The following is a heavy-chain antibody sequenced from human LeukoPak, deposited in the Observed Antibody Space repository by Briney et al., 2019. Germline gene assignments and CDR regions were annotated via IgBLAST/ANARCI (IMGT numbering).Heavy chain of an antibody. J-gene: IGHJ4*02. Sequence: SGTLSLTFVVSGRSISSGYWWSWVRQPPGKGLEWIGEIHHSGSTNYNPSLKSRVTISVDTSKNQFSLKLTSVTAADTAIYYCARNADYSLDYWGQGTLVTVSS. D-gene: IGHD4/OR15-4a*01. CDR2: IHHSGST. CDR1: GRSISSGYW. CDR3: ARNADYSLDY. V-gene: IGHV4-4*02.